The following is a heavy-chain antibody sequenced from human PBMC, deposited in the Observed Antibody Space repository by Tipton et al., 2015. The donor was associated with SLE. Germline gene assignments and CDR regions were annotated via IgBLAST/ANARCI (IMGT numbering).Heavy chain of an antibody. CDR3: ARAPSLTMFGEVAYGMDV. J-gene: IGHJ6*02. CDR2: IYRSGTA. Sequence: TLSLTCSVSSYSIYNGFYWGWIRQSPGKGLEWIGSIYRSGTAYYNPSLNSRVTMSADTSKNQFSLRLSSVTTADTAVYYCARAPSLTMFGEVAYGMDVWGQGTTVAVSS. V-gene: IGHV4-38-2*02. CDR1: SYSIYNGFY. D-gene: IGHD3-3*01.